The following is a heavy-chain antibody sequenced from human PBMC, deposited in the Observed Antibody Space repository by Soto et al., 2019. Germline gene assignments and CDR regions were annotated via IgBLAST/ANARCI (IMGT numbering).Heavy chain of an antibody. V-gene: IGHV3-48*01. J-gene: IGHJ4*02. D-gene: IGHD3-22*01. Sequence: EVQLVESGGGLVQPGGSLRLSCTTSGFNFGDYAMSWFRQAPGKGLEWVSYISSSSGTKYYADSVKGLFTISRDNAKNSLYLQMNSLRAEDTAVYYCARHRPGYYSDFWGQGTLVTVSS. CDR2: ISSSSGTK. CDR3: ARHRPGYYSDF. CDR1: GFNFGDYA.